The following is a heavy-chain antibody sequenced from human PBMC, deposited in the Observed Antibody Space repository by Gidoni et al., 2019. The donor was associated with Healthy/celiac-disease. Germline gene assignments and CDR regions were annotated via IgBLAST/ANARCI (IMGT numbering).Heavy chain of an antibody. J-gene: IGHJ4*02. CDR3: ARDVGYDFWSGGKPRFDY. D-gene: IGHD3-3*01. Sequence: QVQLVQSGAEVKKPGASVKVSCKASGYTFTGYYMHWVRQAPGQGLEWMGWINPNSGGTNYAQKFQGRVTMTRDTSISTAYMELSRLRSDDTAVYYCARDVGYDFWSGGKPRFDYWGQGTLVTVSS. V-gene: IGHV1-2*02. CDR1: GYTFTGYY. CDR2: INPNSGGT.